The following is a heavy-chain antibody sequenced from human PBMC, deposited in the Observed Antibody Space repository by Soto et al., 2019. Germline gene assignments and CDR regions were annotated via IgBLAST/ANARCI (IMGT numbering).Heavy chain of an antibody. CDR2: IIPIFGTA. Sequence: QVQLVQSGAEVKKPGSSVKVSCKASGGTFSSYAISWVRQAPGQGLEWMGGIIPIFGTANYAQKFQGRVTITADESTSTAYMELSSLRSEDTAVYYCARGIEIEYYYDSSGYQPFDYWGQGTLVTVSS. V-gene: IGHV1-69*01. CDR1: GGTFSSYA. D-gene: IGHD3-22*01. J-gene: IGHJ4*02. CDR3: ARGIEIEYYYDSSGYQPFDY.